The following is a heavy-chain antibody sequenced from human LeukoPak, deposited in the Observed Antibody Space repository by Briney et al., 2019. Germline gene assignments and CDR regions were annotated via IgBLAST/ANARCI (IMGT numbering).Heavy chain of an antibody. CDR2: INHSGST. CDR1: GGSFRGYY. Sequence: PSETLSLTCAVSGGSFRGYYWSWIRQPPGKGLVWIGKINHSGSTNYNPSLMRRVTISVDTSKNQFSLKLSSVTAADTAVYYCARVGDYGDFRIDSWGQGTLVTVSS. CDR3: ARVGDYGDFRIDS. D-gene: IGHD4-17*01. V-gene: IGHV4-34*01. J-gene: IGHJ4*02.